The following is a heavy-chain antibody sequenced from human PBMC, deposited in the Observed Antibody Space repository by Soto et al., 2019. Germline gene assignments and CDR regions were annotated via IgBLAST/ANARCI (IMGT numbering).Heavy chain of an antibody. CDR1: GFTFSHYG. Sequence: GGSLRLSCAASGFTFSHYGIHWVRQAPGKGLEWVAVISYDGSNKYHADSVKGRFTISRDNSKNTLYLQMNSLRAEDTAVYYCAKVGFSGSSTYYYYYGMDVWGQGTTVTVSS. CDR2: ISYDGSNK. D-gene: IGHD1-26*01. J-gene: IGHJ6*02. CDR3: AKVGFSGSSTYYYYYGMDV. V-gene: IGHV3-30*18.